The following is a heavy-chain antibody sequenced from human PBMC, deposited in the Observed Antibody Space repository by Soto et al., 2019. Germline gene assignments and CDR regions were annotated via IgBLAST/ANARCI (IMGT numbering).Heavy chain of an antibody. CDR1: GYTFTSYG. CDR3: AKDWATPVAARFFDS. J-gene: IGHJ4*02. V-gene: IGHV1-3*01. CDR2: INPGNGNT. Sequence: ASVKVSCKASGYTFTSYGMNWVRQAPGRGLEWMGWINPGNGNTKYSQKFQGRVIIERDTAASTAYMQMNSLRPEDTAVYYRAKDWATPVAARFFDSWGQGTPVNVSS. D-gene: IGHD6-19*01.